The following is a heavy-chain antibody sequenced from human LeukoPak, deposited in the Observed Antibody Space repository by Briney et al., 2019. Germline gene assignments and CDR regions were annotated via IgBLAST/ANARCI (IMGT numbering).Heavy chain of an antibody. CDR2: IDSVGSST. CDR1: GFTFSSFW. Sequence: GGPLRLSCAASGFTFSSFWMHWVRQAPGKGLVWVSRIDSVGSSTSYADSVKGRFTISRDNAKNTLYLQMNSLRAEDTAVYYCARERTSGWDAFDFWGQGTLVTVSS. V-gene: IGHV3-74*01. D-gene: IGHD6-19*01. J-gene: IGHJ4*02. CDR3: ARERTSGWDAFDF.